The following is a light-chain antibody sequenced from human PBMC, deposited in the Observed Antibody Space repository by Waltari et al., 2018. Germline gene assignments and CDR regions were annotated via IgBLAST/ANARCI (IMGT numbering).Light chain of an antibody. CDR3: QQYGSSPYT. J-gene: IGKJ2*01. V-gene: IGKV3-20*01. Sequence: EIVLTQSPGTLSLSPGERATLSCRASQSVSSSYLAWYRQKHGQAPRLLIYGASSRAPGSPDRFSGSGSGTDFTLTISRLEPEDFAVYYCQQYGSSPYTFGQGTKLEIK. CDR2: GAS. CDR1: QSVSSSY.